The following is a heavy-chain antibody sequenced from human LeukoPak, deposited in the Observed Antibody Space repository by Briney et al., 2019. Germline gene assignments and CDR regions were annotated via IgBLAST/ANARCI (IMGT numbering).Heavy chain of an antibody. D-gene: IGHD3-22*01. J-gene: IGHJ3*02. CDR1: GGTFSSYA. CDR3: AREGDSSGYFYAFDI. V-gene: IGHV1-69*06. CDR2: IIPIFGTA. Sequence: ASVKVSCKASGGTFSSYAISWVRQAPGQGLEWMGGIIPIFGTANYAQKFQGRVTITADKSTSTAYMELSSLRSEDTAVYYCAREGDSSGYFYAFDIWGQGTMVTVSS.